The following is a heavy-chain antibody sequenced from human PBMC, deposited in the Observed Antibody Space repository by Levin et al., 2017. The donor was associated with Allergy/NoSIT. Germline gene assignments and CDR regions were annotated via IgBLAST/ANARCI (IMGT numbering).Heavy chain of an antibody. J-gene: IGHJ4*02. V-gene: IGHV3-7*01. Sequence: PGGSLRLSCAASGFTFSSYWMSWVRQAPGKGLEWVANIKQDGSEKYYVDSVKGRFTISRDNAKNSLYLQMNSLRAEDTAVYYCATPRSSSSWYDWFYWGQGTLVTVSS. CDR3: ATPRSSSSWYDWFY. CDR1: GFTFSSYW. D-gene: IGHD6-13*01. CDR2: IKQDGSEK.